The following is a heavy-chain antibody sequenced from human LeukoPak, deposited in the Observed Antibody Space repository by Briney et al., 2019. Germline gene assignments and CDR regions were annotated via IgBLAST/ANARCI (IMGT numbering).Heavy chain of an antibody. V-gene: IGHV3-7*01. CDR2: IKTDGSEK. J-gene: IGHJ1*01. CDR1: GFTFSNYW. CDR3: ATYSSLNRREFQY. Sequence: GGSLRLSCEGSGFTFSNYWMGWVRQAPGKGLQWVANIKTDGSEKYYVDSVKGRFTISRDNAKNSLYLQMNSLKAEDTAVYYCATYSSLNRREFQYWGQGTLLTVSS. D-gene: IGHD3-22*01.